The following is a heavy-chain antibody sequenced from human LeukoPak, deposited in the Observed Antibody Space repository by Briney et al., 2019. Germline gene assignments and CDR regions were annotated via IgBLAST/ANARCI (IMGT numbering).Heavy chain of an antibody. J-gene: IGHJ4*02. CDR3: ATARAYGDPVDY. V-gene: IGHV1-24*01. D-gene: IGHD4-17*01. CDR2: FDPEDGET. CDR1: GYTLTELS. Sequence: GASVKVSCKVSGYTLTELSMHWVRQAPGKGLEWMGGFDPEDGETIYAQKFQGRVTMTEDTSTDTAYMELSSLRSEDTAVHYCATARAYGDPVDYWGQGTLVTVSS.